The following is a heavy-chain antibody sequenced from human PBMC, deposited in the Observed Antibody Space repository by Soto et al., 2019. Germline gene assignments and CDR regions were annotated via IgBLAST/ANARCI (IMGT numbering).Heavy chain of an antibody. V-gene: IGHV3-30-3*01. J-gene: IGHJ3*02. D-gene: IGHD3-22*01. Sequence: GGSQRLSCAASGFTFSSYAMHWVRHAPGKGLEWVAVISYDGSNKYYADSVKGRFTISRDNSKNTLYLQMNSLRAKDTAVYYCARDPTRYYYDSSPQAAFDIWGQGTMVTV. CDR2: ISYDGSNK. CDR3: ARDPTRYYYDSSPQAAFDI. CDR1: GFTFSSYA.